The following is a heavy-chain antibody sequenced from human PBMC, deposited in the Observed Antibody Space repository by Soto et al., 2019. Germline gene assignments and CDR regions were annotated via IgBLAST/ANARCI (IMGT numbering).Heavy chain of an antibody. J-gene: IGHJ4*02. CDR3: ARDDNYADNVPDH. Sequence: QVQLVESGGGVVRPGRSLRLSCAATGFSFSTHGMHWVRQAPGKGLEWVAVIVNDGSEQDYSDSVKGRFTISSDNSKNTLYLQMHNLRAEDTAVYYCARDDNYADNVPDHWGQGILVTVSS. CDR2: IVNDGSEQ. D-gene: IGHD4-17*01. CDR1: GFSFSTHG. V-gene: IGHV3-33*01.